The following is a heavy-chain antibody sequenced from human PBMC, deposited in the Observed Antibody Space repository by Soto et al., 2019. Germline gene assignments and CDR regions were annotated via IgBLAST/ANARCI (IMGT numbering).Heavy chain of an antibody. D-gene: IGHD3-3*01. CDR1: GGSISSYY. J-gene: IGHJ6*02. Sequence: SETLSLTCTVSGGSISSYYWGWIRQPAGKGLEWIGRIYTSGSTNYNPSLKSRVTMSVDTSKNQFSLKLSSVTAADTAVYYWARDWKGPLRFLEWPHLDFYYYGIDVWGQGTTVTVSS. CDR3: ARDWKGPLRFLEWPHLDFYYYGIDV. CDR2: IYTSGST. V-gene: IGHV4-4*07.